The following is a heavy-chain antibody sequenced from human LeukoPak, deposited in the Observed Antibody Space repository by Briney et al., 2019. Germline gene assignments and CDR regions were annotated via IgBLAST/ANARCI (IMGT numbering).Heavy chain of an antibody. D-gene: IGHD6-13*01. J-gene: IGHJ5*02. V-gene: IGHV3-30*18. CDR3: AKARGAIAAAGTDRYNWFDP. Sequence: PGRSLRLSCAASGFTFSSCGMHWVRQAPGKGLEWVAVISYDGSKKFYADSVKGRFTISRDNSKNTLYLQMNSLRAEDTAVYYCAKARGAIAAAGTDRYNWFDPWGQGTLVTVSS. CDR2: ISYDGSKK. CDR1: GFTFSSCG.